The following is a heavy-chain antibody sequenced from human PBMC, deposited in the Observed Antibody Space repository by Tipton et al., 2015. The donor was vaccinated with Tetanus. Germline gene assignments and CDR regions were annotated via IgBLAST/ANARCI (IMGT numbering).Heavy chain of an antibody. D-gene: IGHD3-3*01. J-gene: IGHJ4*02. V-gene: IGHV4-59*07. Sequence: TLSLTCTVSGGSISTYHWNWIRQSPGKGLEWIGYIDYFGSTKYNPSLKSRVAMSVDTSKNQLSLRLNSATSADTAVYYCARTSGYMFSDCWGQGTLVSVSS. CDR1: GGSISTYH. CDR3: ARTSGYMFSDC. CDR2: IDYFGST.